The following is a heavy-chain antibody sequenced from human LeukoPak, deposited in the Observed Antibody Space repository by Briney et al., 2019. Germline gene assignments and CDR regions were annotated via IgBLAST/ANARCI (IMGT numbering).Heavy chain of an antibody. V-gene: IGHV4-39*02. CDR2: IYYSGST. J-gene: IGHJ4*02. CDR1: GGSISSSSYY. Sequence: SETLSLTCTVSGGSISSSSYYWGWIRQPPGKGLEWIGSIYYSGSTYYNPSLKSRVSISVDTSKNQFSLKLSSVTAADTAVYYCARDLTTLVRGLPLDYWGQGTLVTVYS. CDR3: ARDLTTLVRGLPLDY. D-gene: IGHD3-10*01.